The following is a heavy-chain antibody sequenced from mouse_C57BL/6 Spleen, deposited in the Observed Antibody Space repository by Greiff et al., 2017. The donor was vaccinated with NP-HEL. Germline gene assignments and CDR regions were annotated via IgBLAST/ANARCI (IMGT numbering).Heavy chain of an antibody. J-gene: IGHJ4*01. V-gene: IGHV1-80*01. D-gene: IGHD2-4*01. Sequence: VQLQQSGAELVKPGASVKISCKASGYAFSSYWMNWVKQRPGKGLEWIGQIYPGDGDTNYNGKFKGKATLTADKSSSTAYMQLSSLTSEDSAVYFCARDDYDVGYAMDYWGQGTSVTVSS. CDR2: IYPGDGDT. CDR1: GYAFSSYW. CDR3: ARDDYDVGYAMDY.